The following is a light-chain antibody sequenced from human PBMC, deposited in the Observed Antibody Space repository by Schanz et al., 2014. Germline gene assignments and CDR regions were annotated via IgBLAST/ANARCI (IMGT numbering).Light chain of an antibody. CDR1: SSDVGGYNY. V-gene: IGLV2-11*01. J-gene: IGLJ1*01. CDR2: DVT. CDR3: CSFTDIDPSYV. Sequence: QSALTQPRSVSGSPGQSVTISCSGSSSDVGGYNYVSWYQQHPGKAPKLMIYDVTKRPSGVPDRFSGSESGNTASLTISGLQAEDEAHYYCCSFTDIDPSYVFGTGTKLTVL.